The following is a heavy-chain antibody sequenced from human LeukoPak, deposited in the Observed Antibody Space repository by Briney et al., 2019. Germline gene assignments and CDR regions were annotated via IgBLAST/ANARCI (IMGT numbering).Heavy chain of an antibody. CDR3: ARVRRSRRSQIILDY. CDR1: GFTFSSCA. D-gene: IGHD3-10*01. J-gene: IGHJ4*02. V-gene: IGHV3-23*01. CDR2: LSGSGGIT. Sequence: HPGGSLRLSCAASGFTFSSCAMNWVRQAPGKGLEWVSGLSGSGGITHYADSVRGRFTISRDNSKNTLYLQMNSLRAEDTAVYYCARVRRSRRSQIILDYWGQGTLVTVSS.